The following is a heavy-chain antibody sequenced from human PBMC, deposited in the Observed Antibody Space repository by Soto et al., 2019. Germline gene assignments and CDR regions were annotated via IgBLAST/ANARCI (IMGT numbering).Heavy chain of an antibody. CDR2: ISPNSGGT. V-gene: IGHV1-2*04. J-gene: IGHJ6*02. D-gene: IGHD3-9*01. CDR3: ARYPLGYYDILTGYYKSYYGMDV. CDR1: GYTFTGYY. Sequence: GASVKVSCKASGYTFTGYYMHWVRRAPGQGLEWMGWISPNSGGTNYAQKFQGWVTMTRDTSISTAYMELSRLRSDDTAVYYCARYPLGYYDILTGYYKSYYGMDVWGQGTTVTVSS.